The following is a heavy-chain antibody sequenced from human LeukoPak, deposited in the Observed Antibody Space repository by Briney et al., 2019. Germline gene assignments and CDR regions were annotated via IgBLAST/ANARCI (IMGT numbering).Heavy chain of an antibody. CDR1: GYTFTGYY. D-gene: IGHD3-10*01. J-gene: IGHJ4*02. Sequence: ASVKVSCKASGYTFTGYYMHWVRQAPGQGFEWMGWINPKSGGTNYAQKFQGRVTMTRDTSTSTVYMELSSLRSEDTAVYYCARDFGRRHYYGSGSSYDYWGQGTLVTVSS. CDR2: INPKSGGT. CDR3: ARDFGRRHYYGSGSSYDY. V-gene: IGHV1-2*02.